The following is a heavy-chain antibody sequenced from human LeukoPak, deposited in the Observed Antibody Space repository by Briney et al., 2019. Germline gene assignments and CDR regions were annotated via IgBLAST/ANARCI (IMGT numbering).Heavy chain of an antibody. J-gene: IGHJ4*02. CDR2: IYSGGST. Sequence: GGSLRLSCAASGFTVSSNYMSWVRQAPGKGLEWVSVIYSGGSTYYADSVKGRLTIPRGNSKNTLYLQMNSLRAKDTAVYYCAREYYYDSSGIPHFDYWGQGTLVTVSS. V-gene: IGHV3-53*01. CDR1: GFTVSSNY. D-gene: IGHD3-22*01. CDR3: AREYYYDSSGIPHFDY.